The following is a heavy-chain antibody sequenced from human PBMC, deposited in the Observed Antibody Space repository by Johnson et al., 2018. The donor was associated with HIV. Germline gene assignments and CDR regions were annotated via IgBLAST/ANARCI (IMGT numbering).Heavy chain of an antibody. D-gene: IGHD3-10*01. CDR1: GFTFRDYY. CDR2: ISSSGSSI. CDR3: AKEGITMEVDI. J-gene: IGHJ3*02. Sequence: QVQLVESGGGVVRPGGSLRLSCVASGFTFRDYYMSWIRQAPGKGLEWVSYISSSGSSIYYADSVKGRFTISRDNAKNSLYLQMNSLRAEDTAVYYCAKEGITMEVDIWGQGTMVTVSS. V-gene: IGHV3-11*04.